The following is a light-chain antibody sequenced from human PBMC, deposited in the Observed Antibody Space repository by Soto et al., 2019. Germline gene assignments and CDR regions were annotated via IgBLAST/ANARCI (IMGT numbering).Light chain of an antibody. CDR2: GAS. CDR1: QSVSSSY. CDR3: QQYGGSPRT. V-gene: IGKV3-20*01. Sequence: EILLTQSPGTLSLSPVERATLSCRASQSVSSSYLAWYQQKPGQAPRLLIYGASSRATGIPDRFSGSGSGTDFTLTISRLEPEDFAVYYCQQYGGSPRTFGQGTKVDIK. J-gene: IGKJ1*01.